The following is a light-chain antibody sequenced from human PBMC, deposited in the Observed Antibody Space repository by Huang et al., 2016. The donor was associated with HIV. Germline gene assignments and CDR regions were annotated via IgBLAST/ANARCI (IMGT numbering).Light chain of an antibody. J-gene: IGKJ4*01. CDR2: PSF. CDR1: QGISSY. V-gene: IGKV1-9*01. CDR3: QQLNSYPLT. Sequence: IQLTQSPSSLSASIGDRVTVTCRASQGISSYLAWYQQKPGKAPSLLIYPSFTLQSGGPSRFSGSGSGTDFTLTISIVQPEDSATYYCQQLNSYPLTFGGGTKVEIK.